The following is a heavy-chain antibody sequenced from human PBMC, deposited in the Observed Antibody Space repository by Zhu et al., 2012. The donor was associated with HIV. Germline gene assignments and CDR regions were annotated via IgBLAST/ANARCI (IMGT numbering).Heavy chain of an antibody. CDR1: GGSISSHY. Sequence: QVQLQESGPGLVKPSETLSLTCTVSGGSISSHYWSWIRQPPGKGLEWIGYIYYSGSTNYNPSLKSRVTISVDTSKNQFSLKLSSVTAADTAVYYCAARRGSSYYGMDVWGQGTTVTVSS. J-gene: IGHJ6*02. CDR3: AARRGSSYYGMDV. CDR2: IYYSGST. V-gene: IGHV4-59*11. D-gene: IGHD6-6*01.